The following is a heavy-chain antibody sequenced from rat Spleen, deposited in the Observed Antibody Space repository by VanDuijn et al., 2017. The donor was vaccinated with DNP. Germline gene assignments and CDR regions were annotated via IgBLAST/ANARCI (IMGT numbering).Heavy chain of an antibody. J-gene: IGHJ2*01. D-gene: IGHD5-1*01. CDR1: GDSVTSDYR. Sequence: EVQLQESGPGLVKPSQSLSLTCSVTGDSVTSDYRWSWIRKFPGNKLEWMGYINSAGSTNYNPSLRSRISITRDTSKNQFFLQVNSVTTEDSATYYCAIQLGVFDYWGQGVMVTVSS. CDR3: AIQLGVFDY. V-gene: IGHV3-3*01. CDR2: INSAGST.